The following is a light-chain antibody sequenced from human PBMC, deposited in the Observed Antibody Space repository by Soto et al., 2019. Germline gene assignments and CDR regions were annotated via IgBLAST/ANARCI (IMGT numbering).Light chain of an antibody. J-gene: IGKJ1*01. CDR3: QQYGSSPQT. V-gene: IGKV3-20*01. CDR2: VAS. Sequence: EIVLTQSPGTLSLPPGERATLSCRASQSVSNDYLDWYQQKPGQAPRHLIYVASSRATDIPDRFSGRGSGTDFTLSVASLEPEDFAVYYCQQYGSSPQTFGQGTTVEIK. CDR1: QSVSNDY.